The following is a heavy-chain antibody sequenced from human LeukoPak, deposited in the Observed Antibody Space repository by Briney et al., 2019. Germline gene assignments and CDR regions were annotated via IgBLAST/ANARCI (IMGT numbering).Heavy chain of an antibody. D-gene: IGHD5-12*01. CDR2: INQDGGEK. V-gene: IGHV3-7*01. CDR1: GLTFSSLW. J-gene: IGHJ4*02. CDR3: ARDGGVSGYDLLDY. Sequence: PGGSLRLSCAASGLTFSSLWMTWVRQAPGKGLEWVANINQDGGEKYYVDSVKGRFTISRDSAKNSVYLQMNSLRVEDTAVYYCARDGGVSGYDLLDYWGQGTLVTVSS.